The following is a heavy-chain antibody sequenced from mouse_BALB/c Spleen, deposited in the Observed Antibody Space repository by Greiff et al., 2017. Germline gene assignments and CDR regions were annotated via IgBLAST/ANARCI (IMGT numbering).Heavy chain of an antibody. J-gene: IGHJ4*01. D-gene: IGHD2-14*01. CDR3: ARVNRYGAMDY. V-gene: IGHV5-6-3*01. Sequence: EVQVVESGGGLVQPGGSLKLSCAASGFTFSSHGMSWVRQTPDKRLELVATINSNGGSTYYPDSVKGRFTISRDNAKNTLYLQMSSLKSEDTAMYYCARVNRYGAMDYWGQGTSVTVSS. CDR2: INSNGGST. CDR1: GFTFSSHG.